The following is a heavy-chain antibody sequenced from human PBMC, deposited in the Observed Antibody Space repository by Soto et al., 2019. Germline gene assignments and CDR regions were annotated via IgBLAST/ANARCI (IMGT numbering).Heavy chain of an antibody. CDR1: GFTFSSYW. J-gene: IGHJ3*02. Sequence: GGSLRLSCAASGFTFSSYWMSWVRQAPGKGLEWVANIKQDGSEKYYVDSVKGRFTISRDNAKNSLYLQMNSLRAEDTAVYYCAREYCSSTSCYADAFDIWGQGTMVTVSS. CDR3: AREYCSSTSCYADAFDI. D-gene: IGHD2-2*01. V-gene: IGHV3-7*01. CDR2: IKQDGSEK.